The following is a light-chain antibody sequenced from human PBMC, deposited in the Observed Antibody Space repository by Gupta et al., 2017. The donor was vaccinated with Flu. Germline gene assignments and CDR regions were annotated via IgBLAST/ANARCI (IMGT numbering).Light chain of an antibody. CDR2: SND. CDR3: AAWDDSLNGPV. Sequence: RVSISCSGNISKIGSNTVTWYQQSPGTAPNLLIYSNDHRPSGVPDRFSGSKSGTSASLAISDLQAEDEADYYCAAWDDSLNGPVFGGGTVLAVL. CDR1: ISKIGSNT. J-gene: IGLJ2*01. V-gene: IGLV1-44*01.